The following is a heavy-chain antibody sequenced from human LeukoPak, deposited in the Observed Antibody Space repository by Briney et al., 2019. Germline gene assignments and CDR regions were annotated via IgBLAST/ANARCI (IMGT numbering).Heavy chain of an antibody. D-gene: IGHD6-25*01. CDR3: ARVPRPRGGDTPPDAFDI. CDR2: IKQDGTEK. Sequence: GALRPSCAASGFTFSSYWMSWVRQAPGKGLEWVANIKQDGTEKYYVDSVKGRFTISRDNAKNSLFLRMNSLRAEDTAVYYCARVPRPRGGDTPPDAFDIWGQGTRVTVSS. CDR1: GFTFSSYW. V-gene: IGHV3-7*01. J-gene: IGHJ3*02.